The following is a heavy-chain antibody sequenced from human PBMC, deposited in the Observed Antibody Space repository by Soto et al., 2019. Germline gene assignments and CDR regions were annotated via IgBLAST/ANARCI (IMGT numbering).Heavy chain of an antibody. V-gene: IGHV3-48*03. Sequence: LRLSCAASGFTFSSYEMNWVRQAPGKGLEWVSYISSSGSTIYYADSVKGRFTISRDNAKNSLYLQMDSLRAEDTAVYYCARLDILTAGGMDVWGQGTTVTVSS. CDR1: GFTFSSYE. CDR3: ARLDILTAGGMDV. J-gene: IGHJ6*02. D-gene: IGHD3-9*01. CDR2: ISSSGSTI.